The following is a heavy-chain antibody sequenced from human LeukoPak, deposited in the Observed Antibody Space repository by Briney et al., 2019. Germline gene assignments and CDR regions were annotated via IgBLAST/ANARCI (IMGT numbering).Heavy chain of an antibody. CDR2: IYYSGST. V-gene: IGHV4-31*03. Sequence: SQTLSLTCTVSGGSIGSGGYYWSWIRQHPGRGLEWIGYIYYSGSTYYNPSLKSRVTISVDTSKNQFSLKLSSVTAADTAVYYCARAGGGFSMVRGVIITHYMGVWGKGTTVTVSS. J-gene: IGHJ6*03. D-gene: IGHD3-10*01. CDR3: ARAGGGFSMVRGVIITHYMGV. CDR1: GGSIGSGGYY.